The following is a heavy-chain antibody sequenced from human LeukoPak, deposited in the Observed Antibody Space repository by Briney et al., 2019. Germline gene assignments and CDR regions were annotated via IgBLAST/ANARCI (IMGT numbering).Heavy chain of an antibody. J-gene: IGHJ4*02. CDR3: AGRGSGSYFDF. CDR2: ISGSGGST. D-gene: IGHD3-10*01. Sequence: GGSLRLSCSASGFTFSAYGMNWVRPAPGKGLEWVSAISGSGGSTYYADSVKGRFTISRDNSKNTLYLQMPSLRAEDTAVYYCAGRGSGSYFDFWGQGTLVTVSS. CDR1: GFTFSAYG. V-gene: IGHV3-23*01.